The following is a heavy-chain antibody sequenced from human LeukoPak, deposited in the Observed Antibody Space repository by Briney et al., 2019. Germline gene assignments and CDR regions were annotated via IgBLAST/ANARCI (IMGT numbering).Heavy chain of an antibody. D-gene: IGHD2-8*01. Sequence: KPSETLSLTCTVAGGSISSYYWSWIRQPPGKGLEWIGYIYYSGSTNYNPSLKSRVTISVDTSKNQFSLKLSSVTAADTAVYYCARLYDAFDIWGQGTMVTVSS. CDR2: IYYSGST. V-gene: IGHV4-59*08. CDR3: ARLYDAFDI. CDR1: GGSISSYY. J-gene: IGHJ3*02.